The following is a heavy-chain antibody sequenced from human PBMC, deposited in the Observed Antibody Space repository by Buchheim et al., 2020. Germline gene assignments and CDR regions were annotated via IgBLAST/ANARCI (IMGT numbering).Heavy chain of an antibody. CDR2: IKEDGSER. CDR1: GFIFSTQW. J-gene: IGHJ6*02. Sequence: EVQLVESGGGLVQPGGSLRLSCAASGFIFSTQWMSWVRQAPGKGLEWVANIKEDGSERYYVDSVKGRFTISRDNSKNTLYLQMNSLRAEDTAVYYCARGLVVVVPAAISKYGMDVWGQGTT. CDR3: ARGLVVVVPAAISKYGMDV. V-gene: IGHV3-7*01. D-gene: IGHD2-2*01.